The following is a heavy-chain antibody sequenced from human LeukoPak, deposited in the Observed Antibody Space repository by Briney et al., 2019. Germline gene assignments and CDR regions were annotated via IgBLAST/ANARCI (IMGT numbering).Heavy chain of an antibody. J-gene: IGHJ4*02. D-gene: IGHD6-19*01. Sequence: GGSLRLSCAASGFTFSSYAMSWVRQAPGKGLEWVSGISGSGDNTYYADSVKGRFTISRDNSKNTLYLQMNSLRAEDTAVYYCAKDQGRYSSGWLFDYWGQGTLVTVSS. CDR1: GFTFSSYA. CDR2: ISGSGDNT. CDR3: AKDQGRYSSGWLFDY. V-gene: IGHV3-23*01.